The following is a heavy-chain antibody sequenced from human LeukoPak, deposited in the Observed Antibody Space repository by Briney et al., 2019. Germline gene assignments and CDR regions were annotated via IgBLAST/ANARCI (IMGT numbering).Heavy chain of an antibody. CDR3: ARIYETSRSTYGKLFDP. V-gene: IGHV4-59*13. J-gene: IGHJ5*02. CDR1: GVSITTYY. D-gene: IGHD3-22*01. Sequence: PSETLSLTCTVSGVSITTYYWSWIRQPPGNGLEWIGYIYPSGSTNYNPSLKSRVTISVDTSKNEFSLKLTSVTAADTAVYYCARIYETSRSTYGKLFDPWGQGTLVTVSS. CDR2: IYPSGST.